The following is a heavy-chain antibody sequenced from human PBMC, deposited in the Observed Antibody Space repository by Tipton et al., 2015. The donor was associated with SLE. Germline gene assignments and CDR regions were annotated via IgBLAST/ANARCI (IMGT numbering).Heavy chain of an antibody. Sequence: SLRLSCAASGFTFSDYEMNWVRQAPGKGLEWVSYISSSGSAIYYTDSVKDRFTISRHNAQKSLFLQMNSLRAEDTAVYYCVRGGKYSTSWPYYFEYWGQGTLVTVSS. V-gene: IGHV3-48*03. CDR3: VRGGKYSTSWPYYFEY. CDR1: GFTFSDYE. CDR2: ISSSGSAI. J-gene: IGHJ4*02. D-gene: IGHD6-13*01.